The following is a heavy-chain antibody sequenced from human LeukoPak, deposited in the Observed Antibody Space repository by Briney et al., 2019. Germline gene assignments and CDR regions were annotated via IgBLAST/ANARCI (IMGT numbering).Heavy chain of an antibody. D-gene: IGHD3-3*01. CDR1: GFTVSSNY. CDR3: ARGGGFWSGYSNFDY. J-gene: IGHJ4*02. CDR2: IYSGGST. V-gene: IGHV3-66*01. Sequence: GGSLRLSCAASGFTVSSNYMSWVRQAPGKGLEWASVIYSGGSTYYADSVKGRFTISRDNSKNTLYLQMNSLRAEDTAVYYCARGGGFWSGYSNFDYWGQGTLVTVSS.